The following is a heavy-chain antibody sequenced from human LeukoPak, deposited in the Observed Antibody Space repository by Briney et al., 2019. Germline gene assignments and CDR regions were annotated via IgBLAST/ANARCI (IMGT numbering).Heavy chain of an antibody. J-gene: IGHJ4*02. CDR2: MNPNSGNT. CDR1: GYTFTSYD. CDR3: ARAGSSWYGGGLDY. D-gene: IGHD6-13*01. Sequence: ASVKVSCKASGYTFTSYDINWVRQATGQGLEWMGWMNPNSGNTGYAQKFQGRVTITRNTSISTAYMELSSLRSEDTAVYYCARAGSSWYGGGLDYWGQGTLVTVSS. V-gene: IGHV1-8*03.